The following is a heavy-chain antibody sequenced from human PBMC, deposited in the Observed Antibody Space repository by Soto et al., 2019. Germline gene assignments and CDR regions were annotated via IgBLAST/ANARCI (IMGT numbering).Heavy chain of an antibody. Sequence: QVQLQESGPGLVKPSGTLSLTCAVSGGSISSSNWWSWVRQPPGKGLEWIGEIYHRGSTNYNPSLKSRVAIAVDKSKNQFSLELSSVTAADTAVYYCARVGRITRAPSLDYGGQGPLVTVSS. V-gene: IGHV4-4*02. CDR3: ARVGRITRAPSLDY. CDR1: GGSISSSNW. CDR2: IYHRGST. J-gene: IGHJ4*02. D-gene: IGHD3-16*01.